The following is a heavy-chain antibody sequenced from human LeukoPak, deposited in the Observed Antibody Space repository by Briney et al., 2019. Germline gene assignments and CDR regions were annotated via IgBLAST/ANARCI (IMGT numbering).Heavy chain of an antibody. CDR2: IYDSGST. CDR3: ARQGGLRYFDWLLPFDY. CDR1: GGSINGYY. V-gene: IGHV4-59*08. Sequence: SETLSLTCTVSGGSINGYYWSWIRQPPGKGLEWIGYIYDSGSTNYNPSLKSRVTISVDTSKNQFSLKLSSVTAADTAVYYCARQGGLRYFDWLLPFDYWGQGTLVTVSS. J-gene: IGHJ4*02. D-gene: IGHD3-9*01.